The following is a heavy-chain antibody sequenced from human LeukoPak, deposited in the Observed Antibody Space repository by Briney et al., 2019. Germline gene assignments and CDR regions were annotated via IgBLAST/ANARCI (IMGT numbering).Heavy chain of an antibody. J-gene: IGHJ4*02. CDR3: AKEYSYGQPPP. Sequence: GGSLRLSCAASGFTFSNYGMHWVRQPPGKGLEWVAFIRYDGGIKHYADSVKGRFTLSRDNAKNSLYLQMNSLRAEDTAVYYCAKEYSYGQPPPWGQGTLVTVSS. CDR2: IRYDGGIK. V-gene: IGHV3-30*02. D-gene: IGHD5-18*01. CDR1: GFTFSNYG.